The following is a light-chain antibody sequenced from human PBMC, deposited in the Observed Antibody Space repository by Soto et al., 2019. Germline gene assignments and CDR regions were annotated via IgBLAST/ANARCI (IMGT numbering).Light chain of an antibody. CDR3: QQYKNWPL. J-gene: IGKJ5*01. V-gene: IGKV3-20*01. Sequence: EIVLTQSPGTLSLSPGERATLSCRASQRVSSSYLAWYQQKPGQAPRLLIYGASSRATGIPDRFSGSGSGTEFTLTISSLQSEDFAVYYCQQYKNWPLFGQGTRLET. CDR1: QRVSSSY. CDR2: GAS.